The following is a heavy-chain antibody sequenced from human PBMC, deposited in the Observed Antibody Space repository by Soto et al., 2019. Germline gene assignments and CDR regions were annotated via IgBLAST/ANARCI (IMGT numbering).Heavy chain of an antibody. CDR3: ARGAADTAMVDS. CDR2: IFYSGST. V-gene: IGHV4-59*01. J-gene: IGHJ4*02. CDR1: GASIRSYY. D-gene: IGHD5-18*01. Sequence: SETLSLTCTVSGASIRSYYWTWIRQPPGKGLECLGYIFYSGSTFYNPSLKSRVTISIHTSKSQFSLQLTSVTAADTAVYYCARGAADTAMVDSWGQGTLVTVS.